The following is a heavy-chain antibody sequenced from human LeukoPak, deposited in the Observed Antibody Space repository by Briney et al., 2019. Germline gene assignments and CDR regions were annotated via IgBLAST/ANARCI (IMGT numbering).Heavy chain of an antibody. CDR2: IYYSGST. V-gene: IGHV4-59*01. J-gene: IGHJ6*03. Sequence: NTSETLSLTCTVSGGSISSYYWSWIRQPPGKGLEWIGYIYYSGSTNYNPSLKSRVTISVYTSKNQFSLKLSSVTAADTAVYYCARDHHYYYYMDVWGKGTTVTVSS. CDR3: ARDHHYYYYMDV. CDR1: GGSISSYY.